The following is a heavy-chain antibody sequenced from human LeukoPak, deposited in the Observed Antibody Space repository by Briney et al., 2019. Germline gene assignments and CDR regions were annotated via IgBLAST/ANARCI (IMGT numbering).Heavy chain of an antibody. CDR1: GFTFSSYS. Sequence: GALRLSCAASGFTFSSYSMNWVRQASGKGLEWVSYISSSSSTIYYADSVKGRFTISRDNAKNSLYLQMNSLRAEDTAMYYCASSGWYSTPNWFDPWGQGTLVIVSS. V-gene: IGHV3-48*01. D-gene: IGHD6-19*01. CDR3: ASSGWYSTPNWFDP. CDR2: ISSSSSTI. J-gene: IGHJ5*02.